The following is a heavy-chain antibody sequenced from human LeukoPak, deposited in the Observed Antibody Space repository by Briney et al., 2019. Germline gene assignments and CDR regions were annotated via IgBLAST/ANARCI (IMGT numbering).Heavy chain of an antibody. Sequence: SSETLSLTCAVYGGSFSGYYWSWIRQPPGKGLERIGEINHSGSTNYNPSLKSRVTISVDTSKNQFSLKLSSVTAADTAVYYCARGYIVLMVYATGWFDPWGQGTLVTVSS. J-gene: IGHJ5*02. CDR3: ARGYIVLMVYATGWFDP. CDR2: INHSGST. CDR1: GGSFSGYY. D-gene: IGHD2-8*01. V-gene: IGHV4-34*01.